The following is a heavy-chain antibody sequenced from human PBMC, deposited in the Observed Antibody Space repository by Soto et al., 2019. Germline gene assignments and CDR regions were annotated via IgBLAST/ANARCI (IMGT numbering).Heavy chain of an antibody. V-gene: IGHV5-51*01. CDR2: IYPGDSDT. J-gene: IGHJ3*02. Sequence: PGETLKISCKGSGYSFTSYWIGWVRQMPGKGLEWMGIIYPGDSDTRYSPSFQGQVTISADKSISTAYLQWSSLKASDTAMYYCARLFEIHGNAAAEDRRTYAFDIWGQGTMVTVSS. CDR3: ARLFEIHGNAAAEDRRTYAFDI. D-gene: IGHD2-15*01. CDR1: GYSFTSYW.